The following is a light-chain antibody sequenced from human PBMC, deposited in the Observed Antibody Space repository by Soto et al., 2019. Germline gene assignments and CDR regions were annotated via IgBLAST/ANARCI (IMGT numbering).Light chain of an antibody. CDR1: QGISSW. CDR2: RAS. CDR3: QQYISFGWT. V-gene: IGKV1-5*03. Sequence: DIQMTQSPSTLSASVGDRVTITCRASQGISSWLAWYQQKPGKAPKLLIYRASSLEVGVPSRFSGSASGTEFTLTISSLQPDDFATYYCQQYISFGWTFGQGTKVEIK. J-gene: IGKJ1*01.